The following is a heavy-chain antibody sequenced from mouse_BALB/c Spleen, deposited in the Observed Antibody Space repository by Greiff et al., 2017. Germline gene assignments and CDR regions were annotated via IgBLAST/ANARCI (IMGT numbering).Heavy chain of an antibody. J-gene: IGHJ3*01. D-gene: IGHD1-1*01. CDR1: GFTFSSYG. V-gene: IGHV5-6*01. CDR2: ISSGGSYT. Sequence: EVKLVESGGDLVKPGGSLKLSCAASGFTFSSYGMSWVRQTPDKRLEWVATISSGGSYTYYPDSVKGRFTISRDNAKNTLYLQMSSLKSEDTAMYYCARSAGVGWFAYWGQGTLVTVSA. CDR3: ARSAGVGWFAY.